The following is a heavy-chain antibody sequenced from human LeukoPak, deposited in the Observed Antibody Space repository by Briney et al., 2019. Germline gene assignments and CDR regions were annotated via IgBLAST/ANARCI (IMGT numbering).Heavy chain of an antibody. CDR2: ISRSGHST. CDR1: GFTFSSYA. J-gene: IGHJ4*02. Sequence: GGSLRLSCAASGFTFSSYAMSWVRQAPGKGLEWVSAISRSGHSTYYTDSVKGRFTISRDNSRNTLYLQMNSLRDEDTAVYYCANDFDYWGQGTLVTVSS. CDR3: ANDFDY. V-gene: IGHV3-23*01.